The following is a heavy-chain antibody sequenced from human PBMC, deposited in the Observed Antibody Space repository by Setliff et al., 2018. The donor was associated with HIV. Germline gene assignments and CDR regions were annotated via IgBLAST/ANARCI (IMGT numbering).Heavy chain of an antibody. CDR1: GFSLSPRGMS. CDR2: IDWDDAK. D-gene: IGHD3-10*01. J-gene: IGHJ4*02. V-gene: IGHV2-70*11. Sequence: PTLVNPTQTLTLTCTFSGFSLSPRGMSVSWIRQPPGKALEWLARIDWDDAKYYSTSLKTRLTTSKDTSKNQVVLTMTNMDPVDTATYYCARGSESLTYFDNLGPGTLVTVSS. CDR3: ARGSESLTYFDN.